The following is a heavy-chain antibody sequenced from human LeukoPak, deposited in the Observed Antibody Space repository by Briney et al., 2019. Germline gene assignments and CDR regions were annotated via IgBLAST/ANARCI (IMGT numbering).Heavy chain of an antibody. J-gene: IGHJ4*02. V-gene: IGHV4-39*01. Sequence: PSETLSLTCTVSGGSISSTSYYWGWIRQPPGKGLEWIGSIYYGGNTYYNPSLKSRVTISVDTSKNQFSLKLSSVTAADTAVYYCARLVVRALSIDYWGRGTLVTVSS. CDR1: GGSISSTSYY. CDR2: IYYGGNT. D-gene: IGHD2-2*01. CDR3: ARLVVRALSIDY.